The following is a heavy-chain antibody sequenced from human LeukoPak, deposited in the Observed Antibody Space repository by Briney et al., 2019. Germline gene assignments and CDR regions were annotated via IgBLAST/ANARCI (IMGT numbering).Heavy chain of an antibody. J-gene: IGHJ4*02. CDR3: ARAPYSTGRGYYFDY. V-gene: IGHV3-48*03. D-gene: IGHD2-8*02. Sequence: PGGSLRLSCAASGFTFSSYEMNWVRQAPGKGLEWVSYISSSGSTIYYADSVKGRFTISRDNAKNSLYLQMNSLRAEDTAVYYCARAPYSTGRGYYFDYWGQGTLVTVSS. CDR1: GFTFSSYE. CDR2: ISSSGSTI.